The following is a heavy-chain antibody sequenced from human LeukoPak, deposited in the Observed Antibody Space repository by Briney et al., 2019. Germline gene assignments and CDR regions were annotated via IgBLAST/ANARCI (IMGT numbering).Heavy chain of an antibody. J-gene: IGHJ4*02. D-gene: IGHD3-22*01. V-gene: IGHV3-74*01. CDR1: GFIFSSDW. CDR2: IKNDGSDT. Sequence: GGSLRLSCAASGFIFSSDWMHWLRQTPGKGLVWVSRIKNDGSDTWYADSVKGRFTISRDNSKNTLYLQMNSLRAEDTAVYYCAKGSRSTYYYDSSGYTPQGYWGQGTLVTVSS. CDR3: AKGSRSTYYYDSSGYTPQGY.